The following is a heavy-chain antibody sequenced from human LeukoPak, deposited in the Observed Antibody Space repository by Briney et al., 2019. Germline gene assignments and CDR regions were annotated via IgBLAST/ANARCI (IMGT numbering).Heavy chain of an antibody. CDR2: ISAYNGNT. CDR3: ARGRGTGGSNRDFYFYYYMDV. Sequence: GASVKVSCKASGYTFTSYGISWVRQAPGQGLEWMGWISAYNGNTNYAQKLQGRVTMTTDTSTSTAYMELTSLRSEDMAVYYCARGRGTGGSNRDFYFYYYMDVWGNGTTVIVSS. CDR1: GYTFTSYG. D-gene: IGHD6-13*01. J-gene: IGHJ6*03. V-gene: IGHV1-18*03.